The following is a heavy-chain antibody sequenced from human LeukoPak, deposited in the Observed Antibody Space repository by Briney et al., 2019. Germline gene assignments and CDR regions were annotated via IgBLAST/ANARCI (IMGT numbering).Heavy chain of an antibody. CDR1: GFTFNSYW. CDR2: IKQDGSDK. J-gene: IGHJ4*02. D-gene: IGHD4-23*01. CDR3: ARKTVVGSYFDY. Sequence: PGGSLRLSCAASGFTFNSYWMSWVRQAPGKGLEWVANIKQDGSDKYYVDSVKGRFTISRDNAKNSLYLQINSLRAEDTAVYYCARKTVVGSYFDYWGQGTPVTVSS. V-gene: IGHV3-7*03.